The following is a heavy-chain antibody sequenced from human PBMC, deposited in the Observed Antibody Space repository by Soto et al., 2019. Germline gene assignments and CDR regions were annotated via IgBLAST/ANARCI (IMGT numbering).Heavy chain of an antibody. CDR1: GFTFSSYW. D-gene: IGHD2-15*01. CDR2: INSDGSST. J-gene: IGHJ6*02. Sequence: PGGSLRLSCAASGFTFSSYWMHWVRQAPGKGLVWVSRINSDGSSTSYADSVKGRFTISRDNAKNTLYLQMNSLRAEDTAVYYCAREVSWVVAGYGMDVWGQGTTVTVS. V-gene: IGHV3-74*01. CDR3: AREVSWVVAGYGMDV.